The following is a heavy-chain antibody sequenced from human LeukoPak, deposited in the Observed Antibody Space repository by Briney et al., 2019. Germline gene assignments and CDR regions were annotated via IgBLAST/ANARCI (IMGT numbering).Heavy chain of an antibody. D-gene: IGHD2-2*01. CDR2: INPNSGGT. J-gene: IGHJ1*01. Sequence: ASVKVSCKASGYTFSDYYTHWVRQAPGQGLEWMGWINPNSGGTNYAQKFQGRVTMTRDTSISTAYMELSRLRSDDTAVYYCARVGCSSTSCYEYFQHWGQGTLVTVSS. CDR1: GYTFSDYY. V-gene: IGHV1-2*02. CDR3: ARVGCSSTSCYEYFQH.